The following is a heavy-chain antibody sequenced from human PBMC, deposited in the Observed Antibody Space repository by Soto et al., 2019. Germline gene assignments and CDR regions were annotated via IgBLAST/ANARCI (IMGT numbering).Heavy chain of an antibody. CDR3: ARGGTYYGDYDY. D-gene: IGHD4-17*01. CDR2: TYYSGST. CDR1: GGSISSGGYY. V-gene: IGHV4-31*03. J-gene: IGHJ4*02. Sequence: QVQLQESGPGLVKPSQTLSLTCTVSGGSISSGGYYWSWIRPHPGQGLEWIGYTYYSGSTYSNPALTSRVTISVDTSKNEFSLKLSSVTAVDTAVYYCARGGTYYGDYDYWGQGTLVTVSS.